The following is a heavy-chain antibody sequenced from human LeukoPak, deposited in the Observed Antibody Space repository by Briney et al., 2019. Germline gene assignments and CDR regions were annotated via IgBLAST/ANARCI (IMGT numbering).Heavy chain of an antibody. V-gene: IGHV4-34*01. J-gene: IGHJ6*02. CDR3: ARAGGITTANYYYYGMDV. Sequence: PSETLSLTCAVYGGSFSGYYWSWIRQPPGKGLEWIGEINHSGSTNYNPSLKSRVTISVDTSKNQFSLKLSSVTAADTAVYYCARAGGITTANYYYYGMDVWGRGTTVTVSS. D-gene: IGHD3-16*01. CDR1: GGSFSGYY. CDR2: INHSGST.